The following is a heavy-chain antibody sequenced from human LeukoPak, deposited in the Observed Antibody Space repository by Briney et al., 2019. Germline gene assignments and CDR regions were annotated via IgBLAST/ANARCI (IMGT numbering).Heavy chain of an antibody. D-gene: IGHD2-15*01. CDR3: ARDSGVARTPDY. J-gene: IGHJ4*02. Sequence: PSETLSLTCAVSGGSISSYYWTWIRQPPGKGLEWIGCIYYSGGTNYNSSLKRRVTISVDTSKNQFSLKLSSVTAADTAVYYCARDSGVARTPDYWGQGILVTVSS. V-gene: IGHV4-59*01. CDR1: GGSISSYY. CDR2: IYYSGGT.